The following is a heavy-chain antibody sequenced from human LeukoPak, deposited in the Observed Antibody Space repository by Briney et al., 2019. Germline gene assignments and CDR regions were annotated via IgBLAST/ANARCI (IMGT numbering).Heavy chain of an antibody. J-gene: IGHJ3*02. CDR2: IKQDGSEK. CDR3: ARARWRFTMIGPHDAFDI. D-gene: IGHD3-22*01. Sequence: GGSLRLSCAASGNYWMNWVRQAPGKGLEWVANIKQDGSEKYYVDSVKGRFTISRDNAKNSLYLQVNSLRAEDTAMYYCARARWRFTMIGPHDAFDIWGQGTMVTVSS. CDR1: GNYW. V-gene: IGHV3-7*03.